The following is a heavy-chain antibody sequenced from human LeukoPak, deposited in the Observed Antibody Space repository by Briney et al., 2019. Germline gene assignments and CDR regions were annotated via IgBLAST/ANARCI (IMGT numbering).Heavy chain of an antibody. Sequence: GGSLRLSCAASGFTFSNAWMSWVRQAPGKGLEWVGRIKSKTDGGTTDYAAPVKGRFTISRDDSKNTLYLQMNSLKTEDTAVYYCTTGRGYSYGYSYFDYWGQGTLVTVSS. V-gene: IGHV3-15*01. D-gene: IGHD5-18*01. CDR3: TTGRGYSYGYSYFDY. CDR1: GFTFSNAW. CDR2: IKSKTDGGTT. J-gene: IGHJ4*02.